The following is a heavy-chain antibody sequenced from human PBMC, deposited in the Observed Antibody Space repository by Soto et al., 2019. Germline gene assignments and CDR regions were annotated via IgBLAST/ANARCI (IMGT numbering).Heavy chain of an antibody. CDR2: VSYDGKNE. CDR3: ARDSRADGYNYDYFDF. Sequence: QVQLVESGGGVVQPGRSLRLSCAASGFTFSNYAMHWVRQAPGKGLEWVAVVSYDGKNEYYADSVKGRFTISRDNSKNMLYLQVDRLRAEDTAVYYCARDSRADGYNYDYFDFWGQGTLVTVSS. V-gene: IGHV3-30*04. CDR1: GFTFSNYA. J-gene: IGHJ4*02. D-gene: IGHD5-12*01.